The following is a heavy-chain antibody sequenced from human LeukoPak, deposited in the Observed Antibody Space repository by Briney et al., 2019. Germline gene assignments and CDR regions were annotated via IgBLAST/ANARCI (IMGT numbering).Heavy chain of an antibody. CDR1: GYTFTSYD. D-gene: IGHD2-2*01. CDR2: MNPNSGNT. CDR3: ARGYCSSTSCPSYYYYYGMDV. J-gene: IGHJ6*02. Sequence: ASVKVSCKAPGYTFTSYDINWVRQATGQGLEWMGWMNPNSGNTGYAQKFQGRVTMTRNTSISTAYMELSSLRSEDTAVYYCARGYCSSTSCPSYYYYYGMDVWGQGTTVTVSS. V-gene: IGHV1-8*01.